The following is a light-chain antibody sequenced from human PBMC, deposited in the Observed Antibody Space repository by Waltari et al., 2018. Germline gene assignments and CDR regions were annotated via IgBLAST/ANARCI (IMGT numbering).Light chain of an antibody. Sequence: QSALTQPASVSGSPGQSITISCTGTSLDVGGYTYFSWYQQYPGKAPQLMIYEVSFRPSGISNRFSGSKSGNTATLTISGLQAEDEADYYCSSKTSASGVFGTGTTVTVL. CDR1: SLDVGGYTY. J-gene: IGLJ1*01. V-gene: IGLV2-14*01. CDR2: EVS. CDR3: SSKTSASGV.